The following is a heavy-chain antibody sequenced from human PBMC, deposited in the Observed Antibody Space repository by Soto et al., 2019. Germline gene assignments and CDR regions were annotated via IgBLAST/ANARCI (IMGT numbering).Heavy chain of an antibody. CDR2: IWYDGSNK. Sequence: QVQLVESGGGVVQPGRSLRLSCAASGFTFSSYGMHWVRQAPGKGLEWVAVIWYDGSNKYYADSVKGRFTISRDNSKNTLYLQMNSLRAEDTAVYYCARDKIVATITDYYYYGMDVWGQGTTVTVSS. D-gene: IGHD5-12*01. CDR1: GFTFSSYG. V-gene: IGHV3-33*01. J-gene: IGHJ6*02. CDR3: ARDKIVATITDYYYYGMDV.